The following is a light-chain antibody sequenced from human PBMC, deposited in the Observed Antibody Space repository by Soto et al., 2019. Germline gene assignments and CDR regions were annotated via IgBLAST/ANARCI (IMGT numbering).Light chain of an antibody. CDR1: QSVSSY. V-gene: IGKV3-11*01. CDR3: QQRSDWPLT. Sequence: EIVLTQSPATLSLSPGERATLSCRASQSVSSYLAWYQQKPGQAPRLLIYDASNRAAGIPARFSGSGSGTDFTLTISSLEPEDFAVYYCQQRSDWPLTFGGGTNVDI. CDR2: DAS. J-gene: IGKJ4*01.